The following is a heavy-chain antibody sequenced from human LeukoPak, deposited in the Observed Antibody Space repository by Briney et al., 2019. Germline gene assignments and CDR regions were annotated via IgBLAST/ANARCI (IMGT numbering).Heavy chain of an antibody. CDR3: AREIGPIADYGDYVVPGWFDP. CDR2: ISAYNGNT. D-gene: IGHD4-17*01. J-gene: IGHJ5*02. Sequence: LVASVTVSCKASGYTFTSYGMSWVRQAPGQGLEWMGWISAYNGNTNYAQKLQGRVTMTTDTSTSTAYMELRSLRSDHTAVYYCAREIGPIADYGDYVVPGWFDPRGQGTLVTVSP. CDR1: GYTFTSYG. V-gene: IGHV1-18*01.